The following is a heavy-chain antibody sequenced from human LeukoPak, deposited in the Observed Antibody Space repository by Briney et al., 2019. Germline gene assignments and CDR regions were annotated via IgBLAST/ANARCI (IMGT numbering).Heavy chain of an antibody. Sequence: GGSLRLSCAASGFTFSNAYMSWVRQAPGKGLGWVGRIKSKTDGGTTDYAAPVKGRFTISRDDSKNTLYLQMNSLKTEDTAVYYCTTGLLTIFGVTNNYWGQGTLVTVSS. J-gene: IGHJ4*02. V-gene: IGHV3-15*01. CDR3: TTGLLTIFGVTNNY. CDR2: IKSKTDGGTT. CDR1: GFTFSNAY. D-gene: IGHD3-3*01.